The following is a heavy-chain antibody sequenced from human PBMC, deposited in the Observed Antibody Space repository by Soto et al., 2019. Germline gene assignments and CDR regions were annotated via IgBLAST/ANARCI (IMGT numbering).Heavy chain of an antibody. V-gene: IGHV1-69*13. D-gene: IGHD3-3*01. J-gene: IGHJ3*02. CDR3: ASLLDGVLRFLEWSDAFDI. CDR2: IIPIFGTA. CDR1: GGTFSSYA. Sequence: SVKVSCKASGGTFSSYAISWVRQAPGQGLEWMGGIIPIFGTANYAQKFQGRVTITADESTSTAYMELSSLRSEDTAVYYCASLLDGVLRFLEWSDAFDIWGQGTMVTVSS.